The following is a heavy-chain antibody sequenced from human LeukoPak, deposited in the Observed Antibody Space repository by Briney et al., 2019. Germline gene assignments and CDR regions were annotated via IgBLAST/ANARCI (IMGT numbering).Heavy chain of an antibody. D-gene: IGHD2-2*01. V-gene: IGHV1-2*02. CDR1: GYTFTGYY. CDR3: ARDREDIVVVPAATSNWFDP. CDR2: INPNSGGT. J-gene: IGHJ5*02. Sequence: GASVKVSCKASGYTFTGYYMHWVRQAPGQGLEWMGWINPNSGGTNYAQKFQGRVTMTRDTSISTAYMELSRLRSDDTAVYYCARDREDIVVVPAATSNWFDPWGQGTLVIVSS.